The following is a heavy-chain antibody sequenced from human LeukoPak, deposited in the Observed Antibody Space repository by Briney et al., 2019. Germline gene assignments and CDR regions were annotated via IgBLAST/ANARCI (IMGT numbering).Heavy chain of an antibody. CDR2: ISGGGGGT. CDR1: GFTFSNYA. D-gene: IGHD3-9*01. V-gene: IGHV3-23*01. CDR3: AKNSHDVLTGYYWLIDY. J-gene: IGHJ4*02. Sequence: GGSLRLSCAAAGFTFSNYAMTWVRQAAGKGLEWVSGISGGGGGTYYADSVKGGFTISRENSKNTLFLQMTSLRADDTAVSPCAKNSHDVLTGYYWLIDYWGQGTLVTVSS.